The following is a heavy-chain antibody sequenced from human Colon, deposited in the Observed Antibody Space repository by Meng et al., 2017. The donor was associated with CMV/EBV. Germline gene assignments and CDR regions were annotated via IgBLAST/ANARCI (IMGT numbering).Heavy chain of an antibody. CDR3: AHVLPSYCSNTSCLYYFDY. CDR2: IYWNDDK. V-gene: IGHV2-5*01. D-gene: IGHD2-2*01. CDR1: GFSLSTSGVG. J-gene: IGHJ4*02. Sequence: SGPTLVKPTQTLTLTCTFSGFSLSTSGVGVGWIRQPPGKALEWLALIYWNDDKRYSPSLKSRLTITKDTSKNQVVLTMTNMDPVDTATYYCAHVLPSYCSNTSCLYYFDYWGQGTLVTVSS.